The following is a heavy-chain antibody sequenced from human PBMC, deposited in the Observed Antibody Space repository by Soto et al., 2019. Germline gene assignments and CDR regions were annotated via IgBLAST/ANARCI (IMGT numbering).Heavy chain of an antibody. Sequence: EVQLLESGGGLVQPGGSLRPSCAASGFTFSSYVMNWIRQGPGKGLEWVSGISVNDGRAYYADSVKGRFTVSRDNSKNTLYLQMNSLRAEDTAVYSCVKGYGSGLNWFDRWGQGTLVTVSS. V-gene: IGHV3-23*01. J-gene: IGHJ5*02. CDR3: VKGYGSGLNWFDR. CDR1: GFTFSSYV. CDR2: ISVNDGRA. D-gene: IGHD3-10*01.